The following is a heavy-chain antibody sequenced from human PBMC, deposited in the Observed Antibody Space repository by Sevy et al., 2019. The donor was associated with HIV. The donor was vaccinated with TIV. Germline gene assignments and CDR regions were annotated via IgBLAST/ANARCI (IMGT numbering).Heavy chain of an antibody. CDR3: ARGPGNYGSGRYSKYYFYGMDV. Sequence: SETLSLTCAVYGGSFSGYYWSWIRQPPGKGLEWIGEINHSGSTNYNPSLKSRVTITVDTSKNQFSLKLSSVTAADTAVYYCARGPGNYGSGRYSKYYFYGMDVWGQGTTVTVSS. D-gene: IGHD3-10*01. V-gene: IGHV4-34*01. CDR1: GGSFSGYY. J-gene: IGHJ6*02. CDR2: INHSGST.